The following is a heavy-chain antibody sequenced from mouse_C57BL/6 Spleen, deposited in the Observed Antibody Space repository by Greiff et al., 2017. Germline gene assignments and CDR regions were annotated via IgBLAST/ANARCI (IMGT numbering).Heavy chain of an antibody. D-gene: IGHD3-2*02. J-gene: IGHJ3*01. V-gene: IGHV1-64*01. CDR3: ARDSSGWTFAY. CDR1: GYTFTSYW. CDR2: IHPNSGST. Sequence: QVQLQQPGAELVKPGASVKLSCKASGYTFTSYWMHWVKQRPGQGLEWIGMIHPNSGSTNYNEKFKSKATLTVAKSSSTAYMQLSSLTSEDSAVYYCARDSSGWTFAYWGQGTLVTVSA.